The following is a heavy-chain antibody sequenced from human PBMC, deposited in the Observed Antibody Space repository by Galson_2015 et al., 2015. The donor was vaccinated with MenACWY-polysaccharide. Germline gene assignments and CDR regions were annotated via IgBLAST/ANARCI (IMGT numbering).Heavy chain of an antibody. V-gene: IGHV3-30-3*01. D-gene: IGHD2-2*01. Sequence: SLRLSCAASGFTFSSYAMHWVRQTPGKGLEWVAVISYDGSNKYYADSVKGRFTISRDNSKNTLCLQMNSLRAEDTAVCYCARAYCDRTTCYGMDVWGQGTTVTVSS. CDR3: ARAYCDRTTCYGMDV. CDR2: ISYDGSNK. J-gene: IGHJ6*02. CDR1: GFTFSSYA.